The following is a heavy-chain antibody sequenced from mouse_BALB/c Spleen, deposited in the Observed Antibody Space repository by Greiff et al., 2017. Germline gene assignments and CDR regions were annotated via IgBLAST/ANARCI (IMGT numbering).Heavy chain of an antibody. D-gene: IGHD1-1*02. CDR3: ARSLWPYWYFDV. V-gene: IGHV1-7*01. CDR2: INPSTGYT. CDR1: GYTFTSYW. Sequence: QVQLQQSGDDLVKPGASVKMSCKASGYTFTSYWMHWVKQRPGQGLEWIGYINPSTGYTEYNQKFKDKATLTADKSSSTAYMQLSSLTSEDSAVYYCARSLWPYWYFDVWGAGTTVTVSS. J-gene: IGHJ1*01.